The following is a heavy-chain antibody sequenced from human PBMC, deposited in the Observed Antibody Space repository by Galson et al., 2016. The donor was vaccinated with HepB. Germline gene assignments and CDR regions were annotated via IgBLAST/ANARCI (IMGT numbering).Heavy chain of an antibody. J-gene: IGHJ5*02. CDR1: GFTFSSYD. D-gene: IGHD5-24*01. CDR3: AKEATYRGEGYNVDP. V-gene: IGHV3-13*01. CDR2: AGTAGDI. Sequence: SLRLSCAASGFTFSSYDMHWVRQPTGKGLEWVSGAGTAGDIYYPGSVKGRFTISRDNAKNSLYLQMNSLRAEDTAVYYCAKEATYRGEGYNVDPWGQGTLVTVSS.